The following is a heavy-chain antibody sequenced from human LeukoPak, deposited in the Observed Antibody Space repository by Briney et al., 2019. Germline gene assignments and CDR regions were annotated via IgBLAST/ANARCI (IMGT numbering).Heavy chain of an antibody. CDR3: ARGFRSRRGYRYGSHYYYGMDV. CDR2: IIPIFGTA. CDR1: GGTFSSYA. Sequence: SVKVSCKASGGTFSSYAISWVRQAPGQGLEWMGGIIPIFGTANYAQKFQGRVTITADKSTSTPYMELSSMRSEDTAVYYCARGFRSRRGYRYGSHYYYGMDVWGKGTTVTVSS. J-gene: IGHJ6*04. V-gene: IGHV1-69*06. D-gene: IGHD5-18*01.